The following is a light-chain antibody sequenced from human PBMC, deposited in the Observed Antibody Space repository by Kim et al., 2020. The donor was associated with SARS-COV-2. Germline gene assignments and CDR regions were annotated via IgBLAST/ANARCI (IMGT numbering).Light chain of an antibody. Sequence: SITISCAGTCSDIGALDHVTWYQQHPGKAPKLIIFAVTSRPPGVSSRFSGSKSGNTASLTISGLQTDDEADYYCCSYTTSATLIYVFGSGTKVTVL. V-gene: IGLV2-14*03. CDR3: CSYTTSATLIYV. CDR2: AVT. CDR1: CSDIGALDH. J-gene: IGLJ1*01.